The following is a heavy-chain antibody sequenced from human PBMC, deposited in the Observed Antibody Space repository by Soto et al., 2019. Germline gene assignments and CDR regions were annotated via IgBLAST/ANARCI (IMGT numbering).Heavy chain of an antibody. D-gene: IGHD1-1*01. CDR1: GFDFTAAW. J-gene: IGHJ6*01. CDR2: IKSRGSGGTT. Sequence: QLVESGGGLVTPGKSVTLSCVGSGFDFTAAWMHWVRQAPGTGLEWVGRIKSRGSGGTTDYSAPVRGRFTISRDDSKDTVYLQMSSLKTEDTAVYFCAKQRGSSGSSYYGLEVWGQGSTVTVTS. V-gene: IGHV3-15*07. CDR3: AKQRGSSGSSYYGLEV.